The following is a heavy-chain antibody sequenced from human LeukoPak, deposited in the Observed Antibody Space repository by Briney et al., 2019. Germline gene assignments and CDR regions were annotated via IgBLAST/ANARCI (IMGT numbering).Heavy chain of an antibody. CDR3: ARGVPAPGTGGLNWFDP. V-gene: IGHV4-59*01. J-gene: IGHJ5*02. CDR2: IYSSGST. D-gene: IGHD6-13*01. CDR1: GGSIFSYY. Sequence: SETLSLTSTVSGGSIFSYYSRWIRQPPGKGLEWIGYIYSSGSTNYNPSLKSRVTISLDTSKNQFSLKLSFVTAADTAVYYCARGVPAPGTGGLNWFDPWRHRTLATVSS.